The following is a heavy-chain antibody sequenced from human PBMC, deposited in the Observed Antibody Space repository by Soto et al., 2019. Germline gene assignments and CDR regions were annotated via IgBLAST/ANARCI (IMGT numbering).Heavy chain of an antibody. CDR1: GYTFTSYA. J-gene: IGHJ2*01. Sequence: ASVKVSCKASGYTFTSYAMHWVRQAPGQRLEWMGWINAGNGNTKYSQKFQGRVTITRDTSASTAYMELSSLRSEDTAVYYCARDSRVAGYGETGYFDLWGRGTLVTVSS. D-gene: IGHD4-17*01. CDR3: ARDSRVAGYGETGYFDL. CDR2: INAGNGNT. V-gene: IGHV1-3*01.